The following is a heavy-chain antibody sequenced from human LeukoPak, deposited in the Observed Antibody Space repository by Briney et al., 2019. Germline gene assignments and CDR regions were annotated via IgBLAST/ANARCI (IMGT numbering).Heavy chain of an antibody. Sequence: KPSETLSLTCTVSGGSISSYYWSWLRQPPGKGLEWIGYIYYSGSTNYNPSLKSRVTISVDTSKNQFSLKLSSVTAADTAVYYCAREVAVAGKSGWFDPWGQGTLVTVSS. J-gene: IGHJ5*02. D-gene: IGHD6-19*01. CDR3: AREVAVAGKSGWFDP. CDR1: GGSISSYY. V-gene: IGHV4-59*01. CDR2: IYYSGST.